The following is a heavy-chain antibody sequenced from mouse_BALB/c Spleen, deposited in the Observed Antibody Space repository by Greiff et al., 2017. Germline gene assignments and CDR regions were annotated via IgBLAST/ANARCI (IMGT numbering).Heavy chain of an antibody. CDR1: GLTFSSYA. D-gene: IGHD2-5*01. V-gene: IGHV5-9-4*01. CDR3: ERGYSNVYWYFDV. J-gene: IGHJ1*01. CDR2: ISSGGSYT. Sequence: VQLKESGGGLVKPGGSLKLSCAASGLTFSSYAMSWVRQSPEKRLEWVAEISSGGSYTYYPDTVTGRFTISRDNAKNTLYLEMSSLRSEDTAMYDCERGYSNVYWYFDVWGEGTTVTVSS.